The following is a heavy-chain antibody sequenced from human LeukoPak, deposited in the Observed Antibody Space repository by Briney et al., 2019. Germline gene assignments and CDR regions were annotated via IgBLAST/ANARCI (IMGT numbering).Heavy chain of an antibody. CDR2: IRYDGSNK. Sequence: PGVSLRLTCAASGFTFSSYGMHWVRQAPGKGLEWVAFIRYDGSNKYYADSVKGRFTISRDNSKNTLYLQMNSLRAEDTAVYYCAKDLAWNYAWAYYFDYWGQGTLVTVSS. CDR1: GFTFSSYG. V-gene: IGHV3-30*02. J-gene: IGHJ4*02. CDR3: AKDLAWNYAWAYYFDY. D-gene: IGHD1-7*01.